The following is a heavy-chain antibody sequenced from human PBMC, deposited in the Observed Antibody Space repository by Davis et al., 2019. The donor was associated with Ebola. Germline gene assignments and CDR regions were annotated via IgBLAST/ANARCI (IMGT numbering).Heavy chain of an antibody. CDR1: GFTFSRDW. V-gene: IGHV3-74*01. Sequence: HTGGSLRLSCVASGFTFSRDWMHWVRQAPGKGLVWVSRIHGDGTYTTYADSVRGRFTISRDNAKNSLYLQMNSLRAEDTAVYYCAREAGTHYYYGMDVWGQGTTVTVSS. CDR2: IHGDGTYT. J-gene: IGHJ6*02. D-gene: IGHD1-1*01. CDR3: AREAGTHYYYGMDV.